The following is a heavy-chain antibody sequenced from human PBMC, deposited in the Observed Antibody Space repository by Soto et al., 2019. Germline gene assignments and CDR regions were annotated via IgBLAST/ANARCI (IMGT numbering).Heavy chain of an antibody. CDR3: ARNRGSRRTSDY. J-gene: IGHJ4*02. D-gene: IGHD5-12*01. CDR1: GGSFSGYY. CDR2: INHSGST. Sequence: SETLSLTCAVYGGSFSGYYWSWIRQPPGKGLEWIGEINHSGSTNYNPSLKSRVTISVDTSKNQFSLKLSSVTAADTAVYYCARNRGSRRTSDYWGQGTLVTVSS. V-gene: IGHV4-34*01.